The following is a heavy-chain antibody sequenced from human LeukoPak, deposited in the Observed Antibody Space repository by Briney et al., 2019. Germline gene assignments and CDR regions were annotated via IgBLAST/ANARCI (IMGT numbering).Heavy chain of an antibody. V-gene: IGHV1-18*01. CDR3: ARGLRYYDIHTYYYYGMDV. CDR1: GYTFTSTG. Sequence: ASVKVSCKASGYTFTSTGIIWVRQAPGQGLEWMGWISGYNGNTNYAQNLQGRVSMTTNTSTSTAYMELRSLRSDDTAVYYCARGLRYYDIHTYYYYGMDVWGQGTTVTVSS. J-gene: IGHJ6*02. D-gene: IGHD3-9*01. CDR2: ISGYNGNT.